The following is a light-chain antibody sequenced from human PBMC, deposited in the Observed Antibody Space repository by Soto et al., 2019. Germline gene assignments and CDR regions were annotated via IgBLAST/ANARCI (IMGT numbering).Light chain of an antibody. V-gene: IGKV3-15*01. CDR1: QSVSGN. CDR2: GAS. CDR3: QQYNSWPPLT. Sequence: EIVMTQSPATLSVSPGERATLSCRASQSVSGNLAWYQQKPGEAPRLLIYGASTRATGIPARFSGSGSGTEFTPTISSLQSEDFAVYYCQQYNSWPPLTFGGGTKVEIK. J-gene: IGKJ4*01.